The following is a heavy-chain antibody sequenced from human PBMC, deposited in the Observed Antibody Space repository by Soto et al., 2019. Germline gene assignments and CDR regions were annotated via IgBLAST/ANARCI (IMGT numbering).Heavy chain of an antibody. V-gene: IGHV4-4*02. Sequence: QVQLQESGPGLVKPSGTLSLTCAVSGGSISSSNWWSWVRQPPGKGLEWIGEIYHSGSTNYNPSLKRRVTIPVDKSKNQFSLKLSSVTAADTAVYYCARGGVVVVVAAQPFDYWGQGTLVTVSS. D-gene: IGHD2-15*01. CDR2: IYHSGST. J-gene: IGHJ4*02. CDR3: ARGGVVVVVAAQPFDY. CDR1: GGSISSSNW.